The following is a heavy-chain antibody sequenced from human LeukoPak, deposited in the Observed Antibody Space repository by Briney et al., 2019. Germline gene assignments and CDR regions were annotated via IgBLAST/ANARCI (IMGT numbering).Heavy chain of an antibody. CDR1: GFTFSHYG. D-gene: IGHD6-25*01. J-gene: IGHJ1*01. V-gene: IGHV3-30*18. Sequence: GMSLRLPCAASGFTFSHYGMQWVRQAPGKGLEWVAVISHDGSVTFYADSVKGRFTISRDNSKYTVDLQMYSLRAEDTAVYYCAKEPNSYSSGWYFQHWGQGTLVTVSS. CDR2: ISHDGSVT. CDR3: AKEPNSYSSGWYFQH.